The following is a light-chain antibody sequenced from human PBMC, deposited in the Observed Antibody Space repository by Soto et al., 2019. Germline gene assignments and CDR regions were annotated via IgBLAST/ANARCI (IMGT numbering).Light chain of an antibody. CDR2: EVV. Sequence: QSALTQPPSASGSPGQSVTISCTGTTNDIGVYDFVSWYQHHPGKAPRLIIYEVVQRPSGVPDRFSGSKSGNTASLTFSGLQAADEADYFCKSYAGSNTYVFGSGTKVTVL. V-gene: IGLV2-8*01. J-gene: IGLJ1*01. CDR3: KSYAGSNTYV. CDR1: TNDIGVYDF.